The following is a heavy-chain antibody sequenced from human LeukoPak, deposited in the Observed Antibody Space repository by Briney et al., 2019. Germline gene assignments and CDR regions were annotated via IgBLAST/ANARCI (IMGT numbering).Heavy chain of an antibody. Sequence: PGGSLRLSCATSGFSFSNYWMNWVRQAPGKGLEWVAIIKADGSEKHYVDSVRGRFTVSRDNAKNSLYLQMSSLRAEDTAVYYCPRSNSGPEIWGRGTLVTVSS. CDR2: IKADGSEK. V-gene: IGHV3-7*01. D-gene: IGHD4-23*01. J-gene: IGHJ4*02. CDR3: PRSNSGPEI. CDR1: GFSFSNYW.